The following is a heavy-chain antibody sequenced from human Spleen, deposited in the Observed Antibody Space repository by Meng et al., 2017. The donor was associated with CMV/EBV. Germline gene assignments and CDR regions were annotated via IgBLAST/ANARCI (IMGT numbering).Heavy chain of an antibody. CDR1: GYTFTGYY. CDR2: INPNSGGT. D-gene: IGHD3-16*01. J-gene: IGHJ4*02. CDR3: ARDRRGGPLDY. V-gene: IGHV1-2*02. Sequence: VRRWHPGAEVKKPGAAVKVSCKASGYTFTGYYMHWVRQAPGQGLEWMGWINPNSGGTNYAQKFQGRVTMTRDTSISTAYMELSRLRSDDTAVYYCARDRRGGPLDYWGQGTLVTVSS.